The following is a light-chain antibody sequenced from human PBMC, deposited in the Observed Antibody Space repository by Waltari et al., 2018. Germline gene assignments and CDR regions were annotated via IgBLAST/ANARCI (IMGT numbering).Light chain of an antibody. J-gene: IGLJ3*02. Sequence: QSVLTQPPSASGTPGQRVTISCSGSSPNIGGHPVNWYQQFPGTAPKLLIFTNNQRPSGVPDRFSGSKSDTSASLAIRGLQSDDEADYYCAAWDDSLNGVMFGGGTKLTVL. V-gene: IGLV1-44*01. CDR3: AAWDDSLNGVM. CDR2: TNN. CDR1: SPNIGGHP.